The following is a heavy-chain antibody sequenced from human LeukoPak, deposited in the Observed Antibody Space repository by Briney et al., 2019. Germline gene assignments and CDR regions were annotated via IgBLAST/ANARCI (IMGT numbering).Heavy chain of an antibody. Sequence: ASVRVSCKASGYTFTGYYIHWVRQAPGQGLGWMGWINPNSGGTNYAQKFQGRVTMTKDTSISTAYMELSRLRFDDTAVYYCASPLWELPPGGFDPWGQGTLVTVSS. V-gene: IGHV1-2*02. D-gene: IGHD1-7*01. J-gene: IGHJ5*02. CDR2: INPNSGGT. CDR1: GYTFTGYY. CDR3: ASPLWELPPGGFDP.